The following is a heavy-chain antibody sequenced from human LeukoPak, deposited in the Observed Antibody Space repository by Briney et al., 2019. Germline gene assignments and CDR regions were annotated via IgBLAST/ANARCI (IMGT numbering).Heavy chain of an antibody. J-gene: IGHJ6*03. CDR2: IYSGGST. CDR3: ARVDGYYYYYMDV. CDR1: GFTLSSNY. Sequence: GGSLRLSCAASGFTLSSNYMSWVRQAPGKGLEWVSVIYSGGSTSYADSVKGRFTISRDNSKNTLYLQMNSLRAEDTAVYYCARVDGYYYYYMDVWGKGTTVTVSS. D-gene: IGHD5-24*01. V-gene: IGHV3-53*01.